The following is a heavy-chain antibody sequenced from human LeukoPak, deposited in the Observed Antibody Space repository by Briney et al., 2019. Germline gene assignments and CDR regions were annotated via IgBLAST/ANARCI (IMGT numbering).Heavy chain of an antibody. J-gene: IGHJ5*02. V-gene: IGHV4-28*01. Sequence: SETLSLTCAVSGYSISSSDWWGWIRQPPGKGLEWIGYIYYSGSTYYNPSLKSRVTMSVDTSKNQFSLKLSSVTALDTAVYYCARRDSRYVAFDPWGQGTLVTASS. CDR1: GYSISSSDW. CDR2: IYYSGST. CDR3: ARRDSRYVAFDP. D-gene: IGHD5-12*01.